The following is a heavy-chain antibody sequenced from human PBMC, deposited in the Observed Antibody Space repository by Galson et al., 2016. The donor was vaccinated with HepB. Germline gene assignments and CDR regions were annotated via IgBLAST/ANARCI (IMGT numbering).Heavy chain of an antibody. CDR1: GFIFSTYA. D-gene: IGHD4-23*01. V-gene: IGHV3-30*03. CDR2: ISYDGSNK. CDR3: ARDYYGGNSVVCAY. J-gene: IGHJ4*02. Sequence: SLRLSCAASGFIFSTYAMNWVRQAPGKGLEWVAVISYDGSNKYYADSVKGRLTISRDNSKNTLYQQINSLGAEDTAVYYCARDYYGGNSVVCAYWGQGTLVTVSS.